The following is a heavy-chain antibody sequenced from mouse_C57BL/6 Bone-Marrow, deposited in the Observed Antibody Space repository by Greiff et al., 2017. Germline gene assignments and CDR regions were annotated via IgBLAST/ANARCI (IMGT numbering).Heavy chain of an antibody. CDR1: GYTFTSSG. V-gene: IGHV1-81*01. D-gene: IGHD4-1*01. CDR2: IYPRSGNT. J-gene: IGHJ2*01. Sequence: VQVVESGAELARPGASVKLSCKASGYTFTSSGISWVKQRTGQGLEWIGEIYPRSGNTYYNEKFKGKATLTADKSSSTAYMELRSLTSEDSAVYFCARKGWDRYFDYWGQGTTLTVSS. CDR3: ARKGWDRYFDY.